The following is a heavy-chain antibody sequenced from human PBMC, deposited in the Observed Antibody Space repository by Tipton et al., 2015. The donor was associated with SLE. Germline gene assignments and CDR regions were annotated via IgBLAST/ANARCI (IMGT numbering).Heavy chain of an antibody. CDR3: ARAPPQLGFDY. J-gene: IGHJ4*02. Sequence: QSGPEVKKPGASVKVSCKASGYTFTSFDINWVRQATGQGLEWMGWMNPNSGNTAYAQKFQGRVTMTRDTSISTAYMELSSLRSEDTAVYYGARAPPQLGFDYWGQGPLVTVSS. CDR2: MNPNSGNT. D-gene: IGHD5-24*01. V-gene: IGHV1-8*01. CDR1: GYTFTSFD.